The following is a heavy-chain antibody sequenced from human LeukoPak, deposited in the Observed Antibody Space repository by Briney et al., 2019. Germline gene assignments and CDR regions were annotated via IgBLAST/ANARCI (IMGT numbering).Heavy chain of an antibody. CDR3: ARSYYYDSSDGY. Sequence: GGSLRLSCAASGFTFSSNYMSWVRQAPGKGLEWVSVIYSGGSTYYADSVKGRFTISRDNSKNTLYLQMSSLRAEDTAVYYCARSYYYDSSDGYWGQGTLVTVSS. CDR1: GFTFSSNY. CDR2: IYSGGST. D-gene: IGHD3-22*01. V-gene: IGHV3-53*01. J-gene: IGHJ4*02.